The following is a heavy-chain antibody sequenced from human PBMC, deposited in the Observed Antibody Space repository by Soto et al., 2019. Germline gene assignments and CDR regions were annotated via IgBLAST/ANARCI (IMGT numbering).Heavy chain of an antibody. D-gene: IGHD6-13*01. Sequence: GGSLSLSCAASGFTFSASSMHWVRQAPGKGLEWVSYISSSSSYIYYADSVKGRFTISRDNAKNSLYLQMNSLRAEDTAVYYCARDWSAAAGSNWFDPWGQGTLVTVSS. V-gene: IGHV3-21*01. CDR3: ARDWSAAAGSNWFDP. CDR1: GFTFSASS. CDR2: ISSSSSYI. J-gene: IGHJ5*02.